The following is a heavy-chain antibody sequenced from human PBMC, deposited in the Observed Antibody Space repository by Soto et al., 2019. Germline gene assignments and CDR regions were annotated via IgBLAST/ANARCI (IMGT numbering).Heavy chain of an antibody. CDR3: AVDSLVPAGGLDP. CDR2: IIPIFGTA. D-gene: IGHD2-2*01. J-gene: IGHJ5*02. Sequence: QVQLVQSGAEVKKPGSSVKVSCKASGGTFSSSAISWVRQAPGQGLEWRGGIIPIFGTANYAQKFQGQVTIPSDESTGTAYKELGSLGYGDTSVYYCAVDSLVPAGGLDPWGQGTLVTVSS. V-gene: IGHV1-69*05. CDR1: GGTFSSSA.